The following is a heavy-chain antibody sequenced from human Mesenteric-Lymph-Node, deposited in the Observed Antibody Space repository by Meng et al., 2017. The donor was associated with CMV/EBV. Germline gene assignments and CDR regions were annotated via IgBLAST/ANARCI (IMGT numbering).Heavy chain of an antibody. CDR3: ARVNSGSDY. CDR1: GGSVSRGSYY. CDR2: VYYSGST. D-gene: IGHD5-12*01. V-gene: IGHV4-61*01. J-gene: IGHJ4*02. Sequence: LPCTVSGGSVSRGSYYWSWIRQPPGKGLEGIGYVYYSGSTNCNPSLKSRVTISVDKSKNRFSLKLSSVTAADTAVYYCARVNSGSDYWGQGTLVTVSS.